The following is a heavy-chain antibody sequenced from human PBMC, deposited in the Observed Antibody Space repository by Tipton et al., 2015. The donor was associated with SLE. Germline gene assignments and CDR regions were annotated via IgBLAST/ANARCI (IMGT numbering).Heavy chain of an antibody. Sequence: TLSLTCTVSGYSISSGYYWGWIRQPPGKGLEWIGSMYHSGSTYYNPSPRSRVTMSVDTSQNQFSLRLTSVTAADTAVYFCAREDVGFCNGGSCPYYFDFWGQGTLVTVSS. CDR2: MYHSGST. J-gene: IGHJ4*02. V-gene: IGHV4-38-2*02. CDR1: GYSISSGYY. D-gene: IGHD2-15*01. CDR3: AREDVGFCNGGSCPYYFDF.